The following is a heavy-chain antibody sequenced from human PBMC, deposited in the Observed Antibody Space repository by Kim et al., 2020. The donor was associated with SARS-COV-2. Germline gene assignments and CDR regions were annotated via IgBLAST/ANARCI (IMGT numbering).Heavy chain of an antibody. V-gene: IGHV3-49*02. CDR3: TRIASAVGTSDS. D-gene: IGHD6-13*01. Sequence: AYPPSVKGRFPVSRDNAKAIAYLQMNSLKTEDTAVYYCTRIASAVGTSDSWGQGTLVTVSS. J-gene: IGHJ4*02.